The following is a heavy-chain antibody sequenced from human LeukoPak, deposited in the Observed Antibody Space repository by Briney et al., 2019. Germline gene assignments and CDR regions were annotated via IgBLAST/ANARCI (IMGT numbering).Heavy chain of an antibody. CDR1: GFTFSDYW. Sequence: GGSLRLSCAASGFTFSDYWMHWVRQAPGKGLVWVSRISSDGSRVTYADSVKGRFTISRDNAKNSLYLQMNSLRAEDTAVYYCARDSETYDFWSGYYYYYMDVWGKGTTVTVSS. V-gene: IGHV3-74*01. CDR2: ISSDGSRV. J-gene: IGHJ6*03. D-gene: IGHD3-3*01. CDR3: ARDSETYDFWSGYYYYYMDV.